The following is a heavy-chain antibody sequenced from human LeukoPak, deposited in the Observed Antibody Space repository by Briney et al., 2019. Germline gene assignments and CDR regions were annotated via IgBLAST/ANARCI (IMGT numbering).Heavy chain of an antibody. D-gene: IGHD3-3*01. J-gene: IGHJ6*03. CDR3: ARGGALRFLEWAPPPRYYYYMDV. CDR1: GYAFTGYY. CDR2: INPNSGGT. V-gene: IGHV1-2*02. Sequence: ASVKVSCKASGYAFTGYYMHWVRQAPGQGLEWMGWINPNSGGTNYAQKLQGRVTMTRDTSISTAYMELSRLRSDDTAVYYCARGGALRFLEWAPPPRYYYYMDVWGKGTTVTVSS.